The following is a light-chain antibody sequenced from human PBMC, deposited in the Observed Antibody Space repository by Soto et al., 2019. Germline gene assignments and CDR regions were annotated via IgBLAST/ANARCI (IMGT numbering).Light chain of an antibody. CDR1: QSISSY. CDR2: AAS. CDR3: QRSNRSWT. Sequence: DIQMTQSPSSLSASVGDRVTITCRASQSISSYLNWYQQKPGKAPKLLIYAASSLQSGVPSRFSGSGSGTDFTLTISSLQPEDFATYYCQRSNRSWTFGQGTKVEIK. J-gene: IGKJ1*01. V-gene: IGKV1-39*01.